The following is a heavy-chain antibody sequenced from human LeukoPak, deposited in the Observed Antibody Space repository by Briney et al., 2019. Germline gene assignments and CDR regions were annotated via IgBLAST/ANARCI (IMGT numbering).Heavy chain of an antibody. J-gene: IGHJ4*02. V-gene: IGHV1-2*02. CDR1: GYTFTGYY. CDR3: ARGVSCSSTSCYPGSDY. Sequence: ASVKVSRKASGYTFTGYYMHWVRQAPGQGLEWMGWINPNSGGTNYAQKFQGRVTMTRDTSISTAYMELSRLRSDDTAVYYCARGVSCSSTSCYPGSDYWGQGTLVTVSS. D-gene: IGHD2-2*01. CDR2: INPNSGGT.